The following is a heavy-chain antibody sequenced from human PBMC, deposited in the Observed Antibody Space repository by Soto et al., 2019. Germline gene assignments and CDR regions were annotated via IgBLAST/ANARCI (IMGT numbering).Heavy chain of an antibody. V-gene: IGHV4-31*03. D-gene: IGHD3-10*01. CDR2: IYYSGST. CDR3: AREFGVRGAIDY. CDR1: GGSISSGGYY. J-gene: IGHJ4*02. Sequence: QVQLQESGPGLVKPSQTLSLTCTVSGGSISSGGYYWSWIRQHPGKGLEWIGYIYYSGSTYYNPSLKSRVTISVDTSKYQFSLKLSSVTAADTAVYYCAREFGVRGAIDYWGQGTLVTVSS.